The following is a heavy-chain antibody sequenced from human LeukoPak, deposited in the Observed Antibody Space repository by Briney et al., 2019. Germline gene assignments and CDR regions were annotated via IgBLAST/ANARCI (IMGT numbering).Heavy chain of an antibody. Sequence: PGGSLRLSCAASGFTFSSYGMHWVRQAPGKGLEWVAVIWYDGSNKYYGDSVKGRFTISRDNSKNTLYLQMNSLRAEDTAVYYCAKRTVTFDYWGQGTLVTVSS. V-gene: IGHV3-33*06. CDR2: IWYDGSNK. CDR1: GFTFSSYG. CDR3: AKRTVTFDY. J-gene: IGHJ4*02. D-gene: IGHD4-11*01.